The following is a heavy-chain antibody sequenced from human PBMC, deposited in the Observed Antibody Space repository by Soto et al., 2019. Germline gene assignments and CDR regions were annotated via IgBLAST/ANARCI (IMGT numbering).Heavy chain of an antibody. CDR1: GYTFTSYD. J-gene: IGHJ5*02. V-gene: IGHV1-8*01. CDR3: ARERSAGTGWFDP. Sequence: QVKLVQSGAEVKKPGASVTVSCKASGYTFTSYDVNWVRQATGHGLEWRGWMNPNSGNTGYAQKFQGRVTTTRNTSTSTAYMERSSLRSEDTAVYYCARERSAGTGWFDPWGQGTLVTVSS. CDR2: MNPNSGNT. D-gene: IGHD6-13*01.